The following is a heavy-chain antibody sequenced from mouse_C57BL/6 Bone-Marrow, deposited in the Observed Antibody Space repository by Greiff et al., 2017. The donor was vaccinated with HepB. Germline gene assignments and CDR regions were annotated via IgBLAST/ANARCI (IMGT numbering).Heavy chain of an antibody. V-gene: IGHV1-26*01. CDR2: INPNNGGT. J-gene: IGHJ2*01. CDR1: GYTFTDYY. D-gene: IGHD1-1*01. Sequence: VQLQQSGPELVKPGASVKISCKASGYTFTDYYMNWVKQSHGKSLEWIGDINPNNGGTSYDQKFKGKATLTVAKSSSTAYMELRSLTSEDSAVYYCARARYYYGSSYYFDYWGQGTTLTVSS. CDR3: ARARYYYGSSYYFDY.